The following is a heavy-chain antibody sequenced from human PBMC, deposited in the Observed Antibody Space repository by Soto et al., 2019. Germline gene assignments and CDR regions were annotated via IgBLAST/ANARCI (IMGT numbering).Heavy chain of an antibody. CDR2: IYSGGST. D-gene: IGHD3-16*01. J-gene: IGHJ6*02. V-gene: IGHV3-66*01. CDR3: ARDHTVTFPSYPYYGMDV. Sequence: EEPLVESGGGLVQPGGSLRLSCAASGFTGSDHYMTWVRQAAGKGLEWVSVIYSGGSTYYADSVKGRFTISRDNAKNTLYLQMNRLRAEDTAVYYCARDHTVTFPSYPYYGMDVWGQGTTVIVPS. CDR1: GFTGSDHY.